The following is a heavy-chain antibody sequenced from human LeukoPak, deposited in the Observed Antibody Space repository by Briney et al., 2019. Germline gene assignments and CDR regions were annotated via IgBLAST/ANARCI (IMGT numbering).Heavy chain of an antibody. CDR1: GYSISSGYY. J-gene: IGHJ4*02. D-gene: IGHD2-21*01. V-gene: IGHV4-38-2*02. CDR3: ARHLASSFDY. Sequence: SETLSLTCTVSGYSISSGYYWGWIRQPPGKGLEWIGNIYHTGSTYYNPSLKGRVTISVDTSMDQFSLKLTSVTAADTAVYYCARHLASSFDYWGQGTLVTVSS. CDR2: IYHTGST.